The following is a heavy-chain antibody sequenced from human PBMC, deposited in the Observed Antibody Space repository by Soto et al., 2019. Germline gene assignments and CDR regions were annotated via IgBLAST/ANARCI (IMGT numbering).Heavy chain of an antibody. CDR2: IWYDGSKK. Sequence: GGSLRLSCAASGFPFSSYGMHWVRQAPGKGLDWVGVIWYDGSKKDYAESVKGRFTISRDNSKNMLYLQMNSLRADDTAVYYCASSINWGQGTLVTVSS. CDR3: ASSIN. CDR1: GFPFSSYG. V-gene: IGHV3-33*03. J-gene: IGHJ4*02.